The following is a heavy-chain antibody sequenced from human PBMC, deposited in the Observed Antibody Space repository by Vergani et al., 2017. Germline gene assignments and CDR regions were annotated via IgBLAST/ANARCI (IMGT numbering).Heavy chain of an antibody. D-gene: IGHD5-24*01. CDR2: IYTSGST. J-gene: IGHJ6*02. CDR3: ARGHGYKDEGGMDV. Sequence: QVRLQESGPGLVKPSQTLSLTCTVSGGSISSGSYYWSWIRQPAGKGLEWIGRIYTSGSTNYNPSLKSRVTISVDTSKNQFSLKLSSVTAADTAVYYCARGHGYKDEGGMDVWGQGTTVTVSS. CDR1: GGSISSGSYY. V-gene: IGHV4-61*02.